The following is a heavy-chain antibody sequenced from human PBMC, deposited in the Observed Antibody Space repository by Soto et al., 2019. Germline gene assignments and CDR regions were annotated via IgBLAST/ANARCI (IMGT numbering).Heavy chain of an antibody. CDR1: GGSISSGDYY. D-gene: IGHD2-8*01. V-gene: IGHV4-30-4*01. J-gene: IGHJ5*02. CDR3: ARDNGVGP. CDR2: IYDSGST. Sequence: QVQLQESGPGLVKPSQTLSLTCTVSGGSISSGDYYWSWIRQPPGKGLEWIGYIYDSGSTYYNSALTSRVNITLDTSTKQFSLKLTSVPAADTAVYYCARDNGVGPWGQGTLVTVSS.